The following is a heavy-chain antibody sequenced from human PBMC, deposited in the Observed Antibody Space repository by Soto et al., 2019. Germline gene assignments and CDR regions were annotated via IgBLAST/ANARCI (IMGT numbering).Heavy chain of an antibody. V-gene: IGHV1-2*02. Sequence: ASVKVSCKASGYTFTGYYMHWLRQAPGQGLEWMGWINPNSGGTNYAQKFQGRVTMTRDTSISTAYMELSRLRSDDTAVYYCARVEGQWLVVGYYFDYWGQGTLVTVSS. J-gene: IGHJ4*02. CDR3: ARVEGQWLVVGYYFDY. CDR1: GYTFTGYY. CDR2: INPNSGGT. D-gene: IGHD6-19*01.